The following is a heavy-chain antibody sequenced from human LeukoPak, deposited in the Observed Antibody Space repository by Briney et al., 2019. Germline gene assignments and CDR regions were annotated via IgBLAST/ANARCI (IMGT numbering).Heavy chain of an antibody. CDR2: IVVGSGNT. CDR1: GFTFTSSA. J-gene: IGHJ5*02. V-gene: IGHV1-58*01. Sequence: GASVKVSCKASGFTFTSSAVQWVRQARGQRLEWIGWIVVGSGNTNYAQKFQERVTITRDMSTSTAYMELSSLRSEDTAVYYCATGSTGTTRGYNWFDPWGQGTLVTVSS. CDR3: ATGSTGTTRGYNWFDP. D-gene: IGHD1-7*01.